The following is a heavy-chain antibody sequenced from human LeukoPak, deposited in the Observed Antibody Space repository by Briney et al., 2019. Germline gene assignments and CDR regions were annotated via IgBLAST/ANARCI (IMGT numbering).Heavy chain of an antibody. CDR1: GFTFSSYA. Sequence: GGSLRLSCAASGFTFSSYAISWVRQAPGKGLEWVSAISGSGGSIYYADSVKGRFTISRDISKDTLYLQMNSLRAEDTAVYYCAGARSDYFYGMDVWGQGTTVTVSS. CDR2: ISGSGGSI. V-gene: IGHV3-23*01. CDR3: AGARSDYFYGMDV. D-gene: IGHD1-26*01. J-gene: IGHJ6*02.